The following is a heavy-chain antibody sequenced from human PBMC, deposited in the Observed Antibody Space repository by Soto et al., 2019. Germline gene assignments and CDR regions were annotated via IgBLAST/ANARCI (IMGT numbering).Heavy chain of an antibody. D-gene: IGHD6-13*01. J-gene: IGHJ6*03. CDR1: GFTFSSYD. Sequence: EQLVESGGGLVQPGGSLRLSCAASGFTFSSYDMHWVRQATGKGLEWVSGIGTDGETYYLGSVKGRFTISRENAKNSFYLQMNSLRGGDTAVYYCARGWLATGGTLSYMDVWGKGTTVTVSS. CDR2: IGTDGET. V-gene: IGHV3-13*01. CDR3: ARGWLATGGTLSYMDV.